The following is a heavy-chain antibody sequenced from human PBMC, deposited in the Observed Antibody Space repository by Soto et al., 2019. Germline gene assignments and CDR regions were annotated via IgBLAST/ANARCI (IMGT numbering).Heavy chain of an antibody. J-gene: IGHJ6*02. CDR1: GFTFSSYA. Sequence: QVQLVESGGGVIQPGRSLRLSCAASGFTFSSYAMHWVRQAPGKGLEWVAVISYDGSNKYYADSVKGRFTISRDNSKNTLYLQMNSLRAEDTAVYYCAREHGNYYYYGMDVWGQWTTVTVSS. D-gene: IGHD1-26*01. V-gene: IGHV3-30-3*01. CDR3: AREHGNYYYYGMDV. CDR2: ISYDGSNK.